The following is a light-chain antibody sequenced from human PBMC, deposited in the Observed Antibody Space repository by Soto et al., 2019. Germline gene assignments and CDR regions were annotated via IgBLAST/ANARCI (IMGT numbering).Light chain of an antibody. V-gene: IGKV1-27*01. J-gene: IGKJ1*01. CDR3: QKYNSAMWT. Sequence: IQSTQSPSSLSPSVVDRDTISCRASLGIANYVLWYQQRPGKVPKLLIYGASSLLSGVPSRFSGSGSGTDFTLTISSLQPEDDGTYYCQKYNSAMWTVGQGTKVDIK. CDR1: LGIANY. CDR2: GAS.